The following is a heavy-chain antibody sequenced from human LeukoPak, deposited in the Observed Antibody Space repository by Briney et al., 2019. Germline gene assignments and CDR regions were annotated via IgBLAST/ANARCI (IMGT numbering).Heavy chain of an antibody. CDR3: AREGPNGLPPRDY. V-gene: IGHV3-21*01. J-gene: IGHJ4*02. Sequence: GGSLRLSCAASGFTFSSYSMNWVRQAPGKGLEWVSSISSSSSYIYYADSVKGRFTISRDNAKNSLYLQMNSLRAEDTAVYYCAREGPNGLPPRDYWGQGTLVTVSS. D-gene: IGHD2-8*01. CDR2: ISSSSSYI. CDR1: GFTFSSYS.